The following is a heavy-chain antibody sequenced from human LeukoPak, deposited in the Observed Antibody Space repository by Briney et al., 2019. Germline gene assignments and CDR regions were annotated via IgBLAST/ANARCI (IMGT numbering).Heavy chain of an antibody. CDR1: GGSISSCSYY. CDR2: IYYSGST. CDR3: ARRGRSFDAFDI. V-gene: IGHV4-39*01. J-gene: IGHJ3*02. Sequence: SETLSLTCTVSGGSISSCSYYWGWIRQPPGKGLEWIGSIYYSGSTYYNPSLKSRVTISVDTSKNQLSLKLSSVTAADTAVYYCARRGRSFDAFDIWGQGTMVTVSS. D-gene: IGHD5-18*01.